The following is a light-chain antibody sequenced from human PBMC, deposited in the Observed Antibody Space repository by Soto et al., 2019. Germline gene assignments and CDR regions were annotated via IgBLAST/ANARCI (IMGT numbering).Light chain of an antibody. CDR2: VAS. CDR3: QQSYGTPIT. Sequence: DIQMTQSPSSLSASVGDRVTITCRASRSISRYLNWYQQKPGKAPNLLTYVASSLQSEVPSRFSGSGSGTDFTLTITSLQPEDFATYYCQQSYGTPITFGQGTRLEIK. V-gene: IGKV1-39*01. J-gene: IGKJ5*01. CDR1: RSISRY.